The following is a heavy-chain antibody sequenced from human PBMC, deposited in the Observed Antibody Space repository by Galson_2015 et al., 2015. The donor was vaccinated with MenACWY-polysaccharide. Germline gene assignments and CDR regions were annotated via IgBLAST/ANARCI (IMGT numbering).Heavy chain of an antibody. D-gene: IGHD2-21*01. V-gene: IGHV3-7*01. J-gene: IGHJ4*02. CDR3: GRHFDWAFDY. CDR1: GFSFSGHW. CDR2: INPDGSDK. Sequence: SLRLSCAASGFSFSGHWMTWVRQAPRKGLEWVANINPDGSDKYYVDSVKGRFIISRDNAKNSVYLQMNGLRVEDTAMYYCGRHFDWAFDYRGQGALVTVSS.